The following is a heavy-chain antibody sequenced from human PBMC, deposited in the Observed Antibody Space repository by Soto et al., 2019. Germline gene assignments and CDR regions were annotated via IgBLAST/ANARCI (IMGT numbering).Heavy chain of an antibody. Sequence: GESLKISCKGSGYSFTSYWISWVRQMPGKGLEWMGRIDPSDSYTNYSPSFQGHVTISADKSISTAYLQWSSLKASDTAVYFCAREGYDFWSGYHYYYGMDVWGQGTTVTVSS. J-gene: IGHJ6*02. D-gene: IGHD3-3*01. CDR3: AREGYDFWSGYHYYYGMDV. CDR1: GYSFTSYW. CDR2: IDPSDSYT. V-gene: IGHV5-10-1*01.